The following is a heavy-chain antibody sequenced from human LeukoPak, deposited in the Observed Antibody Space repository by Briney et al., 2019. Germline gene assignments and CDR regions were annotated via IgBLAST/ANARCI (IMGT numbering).Heavy chain of an antibody. CDR3: ASGSSYGFIDY. Sequence: PSETLSLTCTVSGGSISNYYWSWTRQPPGKGLEWIGYIYNSGNTNYNPSLKSRVTISVDTSKNQFSLKLSSVTAADTAVYYCASGSSYGFIDYWGQGTLVTVSS. J-gene: IGHJ4*02. V-gene: IGHV4-59*08. CDR1: GGSISNYY. D-gene: IGHD5-18*01. CDR2: IYNSGNT.